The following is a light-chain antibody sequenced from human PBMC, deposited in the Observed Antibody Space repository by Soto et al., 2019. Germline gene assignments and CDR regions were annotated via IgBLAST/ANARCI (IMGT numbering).Light chain of an antibody. CDR2: ATS. Sequence: VLTQSPGTLTLSPGARATLSGRASQSVSSKLAWYQRKPGQAPRLLLYATSTRTTGIPARFIGSGSGTEFTLTISSLQSEDFALYFCQQYDKWPGTFGQGTKVDIK. V-gene: IGKV3D-15*01. J-gene: IGKJ1*01. CDR3: QQYDKWPGT. CDR1: QSVSSK.